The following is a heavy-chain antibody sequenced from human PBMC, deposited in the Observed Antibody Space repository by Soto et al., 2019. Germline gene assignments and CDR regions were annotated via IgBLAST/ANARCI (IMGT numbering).Heavy chain of an antibody. V-gene: IGHV1-3*01. D-gene: IGHD1-26*01. J-gene: IGHJ6*02. CDR1: GYSFTSYW. CDR2: INADNGNT. CDR3: ARDLIVGTTLYFHYYGMDV. Sequence: PGESLKISCKGSGYSFTSYWIGWVRQAPGQRLEWMGWINADNGNTKYSQNFQGRVTITRDTSASTAYMELNSLRSEDTAVYYCARDLIVGTTLYFHYYGMDVWGQGTPVTVSS.